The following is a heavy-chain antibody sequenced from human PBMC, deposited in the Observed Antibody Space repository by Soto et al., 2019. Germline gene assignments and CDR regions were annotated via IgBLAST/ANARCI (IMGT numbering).Heavy chain of an antibody. J-gene: IGHJ4*02. V-gene: IGHV3-73*02. D-gene: IGHD3-22*01. Sequence: EVQLVESGGGLVQPGGSPKLSCAASGFTFSGSAIHWVRQASGKGLEWVGRIRDKANSYATVYAASVRGRFTISRDDSKNTAYLEMNSLRTEDTAVYYCSRHGYYYDGRGDSEDNWGQGTLVTVSS. CDR2: IRDKANSYAT. CDR1: GFTFSGSA. CDR3: SRHGYYYDGRGDSEDN.